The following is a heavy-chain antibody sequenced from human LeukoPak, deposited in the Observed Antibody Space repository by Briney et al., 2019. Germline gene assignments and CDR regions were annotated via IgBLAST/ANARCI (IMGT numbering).Heavy chain of an antibody. CDR3: ARAYYDILTGYYLG. V-gene: IGHV1-2*02. J-gene: IGHJ4*02. CDR2: INPNSGGT. D-gene: IGHD3-9*01. Sequence: ASVKVSCKASEYTFTGYYMHWVRQAPGQGPEWMGWINPNSGGTNYAQKLQGRVTMTRDTSISTAYMELSSLRSDDTAVYYCARAYYDILTGYYLGWGQGTLVTVSS. CDR1: EYTFTGYY.